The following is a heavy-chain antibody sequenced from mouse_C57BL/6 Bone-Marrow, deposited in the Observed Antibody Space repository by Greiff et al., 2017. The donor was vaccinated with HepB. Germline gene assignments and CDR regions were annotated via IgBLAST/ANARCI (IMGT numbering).Heavy chain of an antibody. CDR3: AREGDMGLFAY. D-gene: IGHD1-1*02. CDR2: ISDGGSYT. V-gene: IGHV5-4*01. J-gene: IGHJ3*01. Sequence: EVMLVESGGGLVKPGGSLKLSCAASGFTFSSYAMSWVRQTPEKRLEWVATISDGGSYTYYPDNVKGRFTISRDNAKNNLYLQMSHLKSEDTAMYYCAREGDMGLFAYWGQGTLVTVSA. CDR1: GFTFSSYA.